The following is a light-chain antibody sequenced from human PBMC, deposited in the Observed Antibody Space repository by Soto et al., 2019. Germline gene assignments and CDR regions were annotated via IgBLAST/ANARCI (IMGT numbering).Light chain of an antibody. CDR3: MQALQTPPT. Sequence: DVVMTQTPLSLSVAPGQPASISCKSSQSLLHITGETFLFWYLQKPGQSPQLLIYEVSTRVSGVPDRFSGSGSGTDFTLEISRVETDDVGIYYCMQALQTPPTFGQGTKVEIK. V-gene: IGKV2-29*03. CDR1: QSLLHITGETF. J-gene: IGKJ1*01. CDR2: EVS.